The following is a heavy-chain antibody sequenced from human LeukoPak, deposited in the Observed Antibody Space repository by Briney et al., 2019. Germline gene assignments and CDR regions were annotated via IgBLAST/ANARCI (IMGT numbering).Heavy chain of an antibody. V-gene: IGHV4-39*07. D-gene: IGHD2-8*01. CDR3: AKGYTNGVNQEVWLDP. CDR2: MYYTGNT. Sequence: PSETLSLTCTVSGGSISGRSYSWGWIRQPPGKGLEGIGSMYYTGNTDYNPSLKSRLTMSVDTSKNQFSLKLSSVTAADTAVYFCAKGYTNGVNQEVWLDPWGQGTLVTVSS. CDR1: GGSISGRSYS. J-gene: IGHJ5*02.